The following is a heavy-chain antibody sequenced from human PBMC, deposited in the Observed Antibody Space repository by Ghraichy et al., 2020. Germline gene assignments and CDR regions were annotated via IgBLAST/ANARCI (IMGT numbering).Heavy chain of an antibody. Sequence: SETLSLTCTVSGGSISSGGYYWSWIRQHPGKGLEWIGYIYYSGSTYYNPSLKSRVTISVDTSKNQFSLKLSSVTAADTAVYYCARDRHSYGRYYFDYWGQGTLVTVSS. CDR2: IYYSGST. J-gene: IGHJ4*02. V-gene: IGHV4-31*03. CDR1: GGSISSGGYY. CDR3: ARDRHSYGRYYFDY. D-gene: IGHD5-18*01.